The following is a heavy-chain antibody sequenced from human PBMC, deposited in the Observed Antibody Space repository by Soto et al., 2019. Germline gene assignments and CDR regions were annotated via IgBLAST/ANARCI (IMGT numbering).Heavy chain of an antibody. V-gene: IGHV1-8*01. Sequence: QVHLVQSGAEVKQPGSSVRVSCKASGYTFTNYDITWVRQATGQGLEGMGWMNPDSENTGSPQKFQGRVTMTVNTSISTAYMELTSLRSEDTAVYYCTRAQFEFGSYFGLDVWGQGTTVTVSS. D-gene: IGHD3-10*01. CDR2: MNPDSENT. J-gene: IGHJ6*02. CDR1: GYTFTNYD. CDR3: TRAQFEFGSYFGLDV.